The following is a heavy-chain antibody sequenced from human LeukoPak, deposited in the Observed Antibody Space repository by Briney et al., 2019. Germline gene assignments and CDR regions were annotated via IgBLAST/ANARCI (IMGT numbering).Heavy chain of an antibody. CDR3: ARDRAYYYDSSGMDV. Sequence: NSSETLSLTRTVSGGSISSYYWSWIRQPPGKGLEWIGYIYYSGSTNYNPSLKSRVTISVDTSKNQFSLKLSSVTAADTAAYYCARDRAYYYDSSGMDVWGQGTTVTVSS. CDR2: IYYSGST. V-gene: IGHV4-59*01. J-gene: IGHJ6*02. CDR1: GGSISSYY. D-gene: IGHD3-22*01.